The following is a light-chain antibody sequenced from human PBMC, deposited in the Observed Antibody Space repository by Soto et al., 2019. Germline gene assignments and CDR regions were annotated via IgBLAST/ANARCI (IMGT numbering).Light chain of an antibody. CDR2: DAS. J-gene: IGKJ1*01. V-gene: IGKV1-5*01. Sequence: DIQMTQSPSTLSASLGDRVTITCRASQSISSWLACYQHKPGEAPKLLIYDASALPRGVPSRFSGSGSGTKFTLTIASLQPDDFATYYCQQYETFSGTFGRGTKVDIK. CDR3: QQYETFSGT. CDR1: QSISSW.